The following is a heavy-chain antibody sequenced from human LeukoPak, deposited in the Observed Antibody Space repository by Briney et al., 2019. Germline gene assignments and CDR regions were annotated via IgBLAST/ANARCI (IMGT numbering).Heavy chain of an antibody. V-gene: IGHV3-64*01. Sequence: GGSLRLSCAASGFTFSSYAMHWVRQAPGKGLEYVSAISSNGGSTYYANSVKGRFTISRHHSKNTLYRQIGRLRAEDMAVYYCARDFNGAVDYWGQGTLVTVSA. CDR2: ISSNGGST. D-gene: IGHD2-8*01. CDR3: ARDFNGAVDY. CDR1: GFTFSSYA. J-gene: IGHJ4*02.